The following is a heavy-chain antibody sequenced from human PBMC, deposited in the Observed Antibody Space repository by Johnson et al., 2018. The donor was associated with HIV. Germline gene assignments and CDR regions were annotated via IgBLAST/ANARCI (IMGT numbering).Heavy chain of an antibody. CDR2: ISYDGSNK. Sequence: QVQLVESGGGVVQPGRSLRLSCAASGFTFSSYAMHWVRQAPGKGLAWVAVISYDGSNKYYEDSVKGRFTISRDNAKNTLYLQMNSLRAGDTSVYYCARWRDNRGAFDIWGQGTMVIVSS. J-gene: IGHJ3*02. V-gene: IGHV3-30*04. D-gene: IGHD1-14*01. CDR1: GFTFSSYA. CDR3: ARWRDNRGAFDI.